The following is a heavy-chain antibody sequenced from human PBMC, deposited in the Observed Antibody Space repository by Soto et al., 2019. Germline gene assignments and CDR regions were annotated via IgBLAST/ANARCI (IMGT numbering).Heavy chain of an antibody. J-gene: IGHJ6*03. V-gene: IGHV3-64*01. Sequence: EVQLVESGGGLVQPGGSLRLSCAASGFTFSSYAMHWVRQAPGKGLEYVSAISSNGGSTYYANSVKGRFTISRDNSKNTLYLQMGSLRAEDMAVYYCARVVVPAAYNYYYMDVWGKGTTVTVSS. D-gene: IGHD2-2*01. CDR2: ISSNGGST. CDR3: ARVVVPAAYNYYYMDV. CDR1: GFTFSSYA.